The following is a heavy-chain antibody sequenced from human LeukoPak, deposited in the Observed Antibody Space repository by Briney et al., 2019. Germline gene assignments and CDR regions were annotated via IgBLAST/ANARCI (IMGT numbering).Heavy chain of an antibody. CDR2: ISSSGSTI. CDR3: ARAPGYGAAYYFDY. CDR1: GFIFDDYA. D-gene: IGHD1-1*01. V-gene: IGHV3-48*01. Sequence: GGSLRLSCAASGFIFDDYAMHWVRQAPGKGLEWVSYISSSGSTIYYADSVKGRFTISRDNSKNTLYLQMNSLRAEDTAVYYCARAPGYGAAYYFDYWGQGTLVTVSS. J-gene: IGHJ4*02.